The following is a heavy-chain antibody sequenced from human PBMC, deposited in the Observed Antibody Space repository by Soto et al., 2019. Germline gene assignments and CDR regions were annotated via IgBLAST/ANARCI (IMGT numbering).Heavy chain of an antibody. CDR3: ARVKTYYDILTGYYKPHYFDY. D-gene: IGHD3-9*01. J-gene: IGHJ4*02. CDR1: GGSISSYY. CDR2: IYYSGST. Sequence: SETLSLTCTVSGGSISSYYWSWIRQPPGKGLEWIGYIYYSGSTNYNPSLKSRVTISVDTSKNQFSLKLSSVTAADTAVYYCARVKTYYDILTGYYKPHYFDYWGQGTLVTVS. V-gene: IGHV4-59*01.